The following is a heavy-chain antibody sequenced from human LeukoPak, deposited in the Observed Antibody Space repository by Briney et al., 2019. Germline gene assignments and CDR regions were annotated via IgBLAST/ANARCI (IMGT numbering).Heavy chain of an antibody. CDR1: GFTFSSYA. Sequence: PGGSLRLSCAASGFTFSSYAMSSVRQAPGKGLEWVSAISGSGGSTHYADSVKGRFTISRDNSKNTLYLQMNSLRAEDTAVYYCAKDHSGSYLFDYWGQGTLVTVSS. J-gene: IGHJ4*02. CDR2: ISGSGGST. V-gene: IGHV3-23*01. CDR3: AKDHSGSYLFDY. D-gene: IGHD1-26*01.